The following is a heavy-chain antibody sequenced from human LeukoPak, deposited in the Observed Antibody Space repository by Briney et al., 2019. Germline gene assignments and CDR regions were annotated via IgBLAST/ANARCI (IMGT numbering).Heavy chain of an antibody. CDR1: GFTFSGSA. J-gene: IGHJ4*02. Sequence: GGSLRLSCAASGFTFSGSAMDWVRQASGKGLEWVGRIRSKANSYATAYAASVKGRFTISRDDSKNTLYLQMNSLKTEDTAVYYCTTTPEGWYNYWGQGTLVTVSS. D-gene: IGHD6-19*01. CDR2: IRSKANSYAT. CDR3: TTTPEGWYNY. V-gene: IGHV3-73*01.